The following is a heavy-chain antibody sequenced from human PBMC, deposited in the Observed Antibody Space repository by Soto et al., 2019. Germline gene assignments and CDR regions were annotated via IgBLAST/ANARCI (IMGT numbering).Heavy chain of an antibody. V-gene: IGHV4-34*01. CDR2: INHSGST. J-gene: IGHJ5*02. CDR1: GGSFSGYY. Sequence: SETLSLTCAVYGGSFSGYYWSWIRQPPGKGLEWIGEINHSGSTNYNPSLKSRVTISVDTSKNQFSLKLSSVTAADTAVYYCARSRRVQLWLLGYNWFDPWGQGTLVTVSS. CDR3: ARSRRVQLWLLGYNWFDP. D-gene: IGHD5-18*01.